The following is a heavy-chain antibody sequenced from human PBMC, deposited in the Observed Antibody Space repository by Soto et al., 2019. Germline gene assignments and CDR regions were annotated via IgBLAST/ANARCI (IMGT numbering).Heavy chain of an antibody. CDR1: GFTFSSYS. V-gene: IGHV3-30-3*02. CDR3: ARGLVVTAKGWFDL. D-gene: IGHD2-21*02. CDR2: ISYDGNRI. Sequence: QVQLVESGGGVVQRGESLRLSCAASGFTFSSYSMNWVRQSPGKRLEWVAVISYDGNRIYDADSVKGRFTISSDNAKNTMFLQMSGLRPEDTAIYYCARGLVVTAKGWFDLWGQGTQVTFSS. J-gene: IGHJ5*02.